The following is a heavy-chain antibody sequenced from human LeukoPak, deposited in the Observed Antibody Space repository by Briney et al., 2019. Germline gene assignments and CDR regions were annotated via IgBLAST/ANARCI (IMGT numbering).Heavy chain of an antibody. CDR1: GYSFTSYW. CDR3: ARQYCSSTSRYAFEI. V-gene: IGHV5-51*01. J-gene: IGHJ3*02. D-gene: IGHD2-2*01. Sequence: GESLKISCKGSGYSFTSYWIGWVRQMPGKGLEWMGIIYPGDSDTRYSPSFQGQVTISANKSISTAYLQWSSLKASDTAMYYCARQYCSSTSRYAFEICGQGTMVTVSS. CDR2: IYPGDSDT.